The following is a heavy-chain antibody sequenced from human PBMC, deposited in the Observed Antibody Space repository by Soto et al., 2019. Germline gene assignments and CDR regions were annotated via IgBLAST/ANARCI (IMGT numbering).Heavy chain of an antibody. CDR2: IYFSGST. CDR3: ARGLSYGMEV. J-gene: IGHJ6*02. Sequence: QVQLQESGPGLVKPSETLSLTCTVSGASINSHYWTWIRQPPGKGLEWIGSIYFSGSTNYNPSLKGRVRISVDRAKSQFALNLTSVTAADTAMYYCARGLSYGMEVWGQGTTVIVSS. CDR1: GASINSHY. V-gene: IGHV4-59*11.